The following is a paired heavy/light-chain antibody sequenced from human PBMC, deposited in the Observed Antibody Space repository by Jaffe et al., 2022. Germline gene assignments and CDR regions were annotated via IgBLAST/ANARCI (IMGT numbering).Heavy chain of an antibody. D-gene: IGHD4-17*01. CDR2: IYHSGST. CDR3: ARAPPHYGDYEGNWFDP. Sequence: QVQLQESGPGLVKPSGTLSLTCAVSGGSISSSNWWSWVRQPPGKGLEWIGEIYHSGSTNYNPSLKSRVTISVDKSKNQFSLKLSSVTAADTAVYYCARAPPHYGDYEGNWFDPWGQGTLVTVSS. J-gene: IGHJ5*02. V-gene: IGHV4-4*02. CDR1: GGSISSSNW.
Light chain of an antibody. CDR2: AAS. CDR1: QSISSY. V-gene: IGKV1-39*01. CDR3: QQSYSTAT. J-gene: IGKJ4*01. Sequence: DIQMTQSPSSLSASVGDRVTITCRASQSISSYLNWYQQKPGKAPKLLIYAASSLQSGVPSRFSGSGSGTDFTLTISSLQPEDFATYYCQQSYSTATFGGGTKVEIK.